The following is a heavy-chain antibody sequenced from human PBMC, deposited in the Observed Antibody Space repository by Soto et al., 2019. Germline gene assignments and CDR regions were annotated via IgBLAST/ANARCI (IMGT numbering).Heavy chain of an antibody. CDR1: GFTFSSYA. V-gene: IGHV3-30-3*01. D-gene: IGHD3-22*01. CDR2: ISYDGSNK. J-gene: IGHJ5*02. Sequence: PGGSLRLSCAASGFTFSSYAMHWVRQAPGKGLEWVAVISYDGSNKYYADSVKGRFTISRDNSKNTLYLQMNSLRAEDTAVYYCARDYYYDSSGLPLTWAPWGQGPLVTVSS. CDR3: ARDYYYDSSGLPLTWAP.